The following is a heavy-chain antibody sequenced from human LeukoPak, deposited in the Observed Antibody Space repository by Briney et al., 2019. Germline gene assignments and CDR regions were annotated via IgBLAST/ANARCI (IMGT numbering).Heavy chain of an antibody. CDR1: GGTFSSYA. J-gene: IGHJ6*02. Sequence: SVKVSCKASGGTFSSYAISWVRQAPGQGLEWMGSIIPIFGIANYAQKFQGRVTITADKSTSTAYMELSSLRSEDTAVYYCASCPGIAAGGFGMDVWGQGTTVTVSS. CDR3: ASCPGIAAGGFGMDV. CDR2: IIPIFGIA. V-gene: IGHV1-69*04. D-gene: IGHD6-13*01.